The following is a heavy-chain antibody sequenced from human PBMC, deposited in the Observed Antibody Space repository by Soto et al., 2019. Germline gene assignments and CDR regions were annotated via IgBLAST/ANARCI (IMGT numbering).Heavy chain of an antibody. CDR2: TSGSGGTT. Sequence: ESGGGLVQPGGSLRLSCEASGFSFSDHGMSWVRQAPGKGLEWVSVTSGSGGTTYYVDSVKGRFTISRDNSKNTLYLQMNSLRVEDTAVYFCAKTSKTTILTVYDVWGQGTTVTVSS. CDR1: GFSFSDHG. CDR3: AKTSKTTILTVYDV. J-gene: IGHJ6*02. V-gene: IGHV3-23*01. D-gene: IGHD3-9*01.